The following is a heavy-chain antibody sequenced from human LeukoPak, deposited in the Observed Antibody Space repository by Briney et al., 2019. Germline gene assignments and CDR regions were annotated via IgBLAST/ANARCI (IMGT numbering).Heavy chain of an antibody. CDR3: ARVKWAVYQLLDY. D-gene: IGHD2-2*01. CDR1: GYTLTGYY. Sequence: ASVKVSCKASGYTLTGYYMHWVRQAPGQGLEWMGWINPNSGGTNYAQKVQGRVTMTRHTSISTAYMELGRLRSDDAAVYYCARVKWAVYQLLDYWGQGTLVTVSS. V-gene: IGHV1-2*02. J-gene: IGHJ4*02. CDR2: INPNSGGT.